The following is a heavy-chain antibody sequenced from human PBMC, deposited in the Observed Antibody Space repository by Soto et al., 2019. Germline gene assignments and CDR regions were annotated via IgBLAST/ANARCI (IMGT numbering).Heavy chain of an antibody. D-gene: IGHD3-3*01. CDR1: GFTFSNAW. CDR2: IKSKTDGGTT. V-gene: IGHV3-15*01. J-gene: IGHJ6*02. Sequence: PGGSLRLSCAASGFTFSNAWMSWVRQAPGKGLEWVGRIKSKTDGGTTDYAAPVKGRFTISRDDSKNTLYLQMNSLKTEDTAVYYCTTDPSITIFGVATISGTENMDVWGQGTTVTVSS. CDR3: TTDPSITIFGVATISGTENMDV.